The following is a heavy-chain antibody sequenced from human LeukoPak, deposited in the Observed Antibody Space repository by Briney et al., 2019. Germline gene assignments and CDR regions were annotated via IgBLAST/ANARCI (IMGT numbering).Heavy chain of an antibody. CDR3: APTAEAYTSWWKV. CDR2: INPDSGFT. Sequence: ASVKVSCKASGYKFTDDYIHWVRQAPGQGLEFMGWINPDSGFTNYARKFKGRVTMTRDTSISTAYLEVRSLTSDDTAVYYCAPTAEAYTSWWKVWGQGTLVTVSS. D-gene: IGHD3-16*01. V-gene: IGHV1-2*02. J-gene: IGHJ4*02. CDR1: GYKFTDDY.